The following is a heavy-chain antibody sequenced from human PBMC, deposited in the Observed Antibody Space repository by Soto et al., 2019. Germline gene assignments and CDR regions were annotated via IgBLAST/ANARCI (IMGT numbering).Heavy chain of an antibody. CDR3: ARGPFFWSGNNWFDP. V-gene: IGHV3-33*01. CDR1: GFTFSSYG. CDR2: LWYDGSNI. Sequence: GGSLRLSCAASGFTFSSYGMHWVRQAPGKGPEWVAFLWYDGSNIYYGDSVKGRFTISRDNSKNTLYLQMNSLRAEDTAVYYCARGPFFWSGNNWFDPWGQGTLVTVSS. D-gene: IGHD3-3*01. J-gene: IGHJ5*02.